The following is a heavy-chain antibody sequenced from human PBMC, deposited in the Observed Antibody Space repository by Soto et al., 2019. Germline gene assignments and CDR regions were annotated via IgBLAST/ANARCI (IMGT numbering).Heavy chain of an antibody. V-gene: IGHV1-2*02. CDR1: GYTFTGYY. CDR2: INPNSGGT. Sequence: GASVKVSFKASGYTFTGYYMHWLRQAPGQGLEWMGWINPNSGGTNYAQKFQGRVTMTRDTSISTAYMELSRLRSDDTAVYYCARDDSAARPLWYFDLWGRGTLVTVSS. CDR3: ARDDSAARPLWYFDL. J-gene: IGHJ2*01. D-gene: IGHD6-6*01.